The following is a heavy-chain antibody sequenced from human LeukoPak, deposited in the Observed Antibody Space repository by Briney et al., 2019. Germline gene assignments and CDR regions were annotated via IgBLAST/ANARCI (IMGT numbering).Heavy chain of an antibody. D-gene: IGHD2-15*01. J-gene: IGHJ6*02. CDR3: ARDRVVVAATSYYYYGMDV. CDR2: INPSGGST. V-gene: IGHV1-46*01. CDR1: GYTFTSYG. Sequence: ASVKVSCKASGYTFTSYGISWVRQAPGQGLEWMGIINPSGGSTSYAQKFQGRVTMTRDTSTSTVYMELSSLRSEDTAVYYCARDRVVVAATSYYYYGMDVWGQGTTVTVSS.